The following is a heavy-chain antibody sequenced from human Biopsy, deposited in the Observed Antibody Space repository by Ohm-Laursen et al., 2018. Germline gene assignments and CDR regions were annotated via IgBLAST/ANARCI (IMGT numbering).Heavy chain of an antibody. V-gene: IGHV3-23*01. CDR2: ISASGGDK. CDR1: GITFTRYA. J-gene: IGHJ4*02. Sequence: SLRLSCTASGITFTRYAFSWVRQGTEMGLEWVSGISASGGDKYYADSVKGRFTIPRDNSKSTVYLQVSSLRPEDTARYYCAFCGPVCGWGQGTLVTVSS. D-gene: IGHD2-21*01. CDR3: AFCGPVCG.